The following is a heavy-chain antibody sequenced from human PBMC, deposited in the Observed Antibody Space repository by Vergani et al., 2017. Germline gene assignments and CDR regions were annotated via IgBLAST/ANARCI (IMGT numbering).Heavy chain of an antibody. CDR1: GGTFSSYA. CDR2: VIPIFGTA. J-gene: IGHJ3*02. Sequence: KVSCKASGGTFSSYASSWVRQAPGQGLEWMGRVIPIFGTANYAQKLQGRVTITAGESTSTAYMVLSSLRSEDTAVHYCARDVYPDRIGTDDAFDIWGQGTMVTVSS. CDR3: ARDVYPDRIGTDDAFDI. V-gene: IGHV1-69*15. D-gene: IGHD1-14*01.